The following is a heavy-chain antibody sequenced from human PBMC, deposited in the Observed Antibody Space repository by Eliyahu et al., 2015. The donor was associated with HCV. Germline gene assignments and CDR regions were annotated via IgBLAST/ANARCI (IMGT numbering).Heavy chain of an antibody. CDR1: GYTFTDYY. Sequence: QVQLVQSGAEVKKPGASVKVSCKASGYTFTDYYMHWVRQAPGQGLEWMGWINPNSGDTNYAQKFQGRVTMTRDTSISTAYMELSRLSSDDTAVFYCARALLGGDSDHWGQGTLVTVSS. CDR3: ARALLGGDSDH. D-gene: IGHD1-26*01. V-gene: IGHV1-2*02. J-gene: IGHJ4*02. CDR2: INPNSGDT.